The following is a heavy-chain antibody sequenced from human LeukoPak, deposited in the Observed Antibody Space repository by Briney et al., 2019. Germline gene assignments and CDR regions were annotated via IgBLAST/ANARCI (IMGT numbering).Heavy chain of an antibody. CDR3: ARTRRLYYYDSSGYYYSIFGFDY. CDR2: MNPNSGNT. Sequence: WASVKVSCKASGYTFTSYDINWVRQATGQGLEWMGWMNPNSGNTGYAQKFQGRVTMTRNTSISTAYMELSSLRSEDTAVYYCARTRRLYYYDSSGYYYSIFGFDYWGQGTLVTVSS. CDR1: GYTFTSYD. V-gene: IGHV1-8*01. J-gene: IGHJ4*02. D-gene: IGHD3-22*01.